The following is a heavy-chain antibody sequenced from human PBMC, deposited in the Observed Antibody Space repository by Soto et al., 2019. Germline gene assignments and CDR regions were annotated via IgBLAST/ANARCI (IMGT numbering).Heavy chain of an antibody. CDR3: ARDKYGSSWYVERNWFDP. CDR2: ISGYNGNT. Sequence: ASVKVSCKASGYTFSNYGISWVRQGPGQGLEWMGWISGYNGNTHYEEKVQDRIKMTTDTSTSTTYLELRSLRSDDTAVYFCARDKYGSSWYVERNWFDPWGQGTLVTVSS. J-gene: IGHJ5*02. V-gene: IGHV1-18*01. D-gene: IGHD6-13*01. CDR1: GYTFSNYG.